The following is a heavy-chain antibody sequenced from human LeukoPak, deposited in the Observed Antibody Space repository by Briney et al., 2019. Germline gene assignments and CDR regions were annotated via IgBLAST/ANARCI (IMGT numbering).Heavy chain of an antibody. J-gene: IGHJ4*02. V-gene: IGHV3-30-3*01. Sequence: GGSLRLSCAASGFTFVSYAMHWVRQAPGKGLEWVALISYDGSNKYSADSVKGRFTISRDNSKNALYLQMNSLRADDTAVYYCASSGSYRFDYWGQGTLVTVSS. CDR3: ASSGSYRFDY. D-gene: IGHD1-26*01. CDR2: ISYDGSNK. CDR1: GFTFVSYA.